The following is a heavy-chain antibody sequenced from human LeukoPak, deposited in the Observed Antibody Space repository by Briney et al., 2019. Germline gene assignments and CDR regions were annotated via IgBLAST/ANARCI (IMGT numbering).Heavy chain of an antibody. CDR3: ARDLYDSGGYSSPIDY. CDR2: ISSSSRYI. V-gene: IGHV3-21*01. Sequence: GGSLRLSCAASGFTFSSYSINWVRQAPGKGLEWVSSISSSSRYIYYADSVKGRFTISRDNAKNSLYLQMNSLRAEDTAVYYCARDLYDSGGYSSPIDYWGQGTLVTVSS. J-gene: IGHJ4*02. D-gene: IGHD3-22*01. CDR1: GFTFSSYS.